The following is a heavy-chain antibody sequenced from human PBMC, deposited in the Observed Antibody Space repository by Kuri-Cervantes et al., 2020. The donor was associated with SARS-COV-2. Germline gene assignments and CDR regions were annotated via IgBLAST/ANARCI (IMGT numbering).Heavy chain of an antibody. V-gene: IGHV3-7*05. D-gene: IGHD3-9*01. CDR2: IEQDGSEK. CDR3: ARDWLRGGFDY. J-gene: IGHJ4*02. Sequence: GESLKISCAASGFTFSSYWMSWVRQAPGKGLEWVANIEQDGSEKYYVDSVKGRFTISRDNAKNSLYLQMNSLRAEDTAAYYCARDWLRGGFDYWGQGTLVTVSS. CDR1: GFTFSSYW.